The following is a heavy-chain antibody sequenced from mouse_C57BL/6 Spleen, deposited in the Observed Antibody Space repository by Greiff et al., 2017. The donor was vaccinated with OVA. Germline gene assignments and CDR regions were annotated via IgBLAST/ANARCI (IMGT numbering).Heavy chain of an antibody. Sequence: EVQLLESGGGLVQPKGSLKLSCAASGFSFNTYAMNWVRQAPGKGLEWVARIRSKSNNYATYYADSVKDRFTISRDDSESMLYLQMNNLKTEDTAMYYCVRLGEGFAYWGQGTLVTVSA. V-gene: IGHV10-1*01. CDR3: VRLGEGFAY. CDR2: IRSKSNNYAT. J-gene: IGHJ3*01. CDR1: GFSFNTYA.